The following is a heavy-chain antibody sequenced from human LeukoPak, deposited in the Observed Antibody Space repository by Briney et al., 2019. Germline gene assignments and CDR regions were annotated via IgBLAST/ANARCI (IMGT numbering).Heavy chain of an antibody. V-gene: IGHV4-59*11. CDR2: IHDTRST. D-gene: IGHD6-13*01. CDR1: GGSLSSHY. Sequence: SETLSLTCSVSGGSLSSHYWSWIRQPPGKGLELIGHIHDTRSTFYNPSLRGRVTISLDTSNNQFSLKLTSMTAADTAVYYCARFSSGCNTSSCYLTYWGQGTLVTVS. J-gene: IGHJ4*02. CDR3: ARFSSGCNTSSCYLTY.